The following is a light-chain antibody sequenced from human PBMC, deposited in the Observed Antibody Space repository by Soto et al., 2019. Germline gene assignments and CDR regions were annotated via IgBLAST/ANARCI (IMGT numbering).Light chain of an antibody. V-gene: IGKV3-15*01. J-gene: IGKJ1*01. CDR1: QSVSSN. Sequence: EILMTQSPVTLSVSPGERATLSCRASQSVSSNLAWYQQKPGQAPRLLIYGASTRATGIPARFSGSGSGTEFTLTISSLQSKDFAVYYCQHYNNWPSWTFGPGTKV. CDR3: QHYNNWPSWT. CDR2: GAS.